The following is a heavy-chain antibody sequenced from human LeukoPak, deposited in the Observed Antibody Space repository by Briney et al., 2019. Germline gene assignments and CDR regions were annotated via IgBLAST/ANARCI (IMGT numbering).Heavy chain of an antibody. CDR3: AKDWSFNYGTHYGMDV. CDR1: GFTFNNYA. D-gene: IGHD3-10*01. J-gene: IGHJ6*02. Sequence: GGSLRLSCAASGFTFNNYAMNWVRQAPGEGLEWVSGISGSGTYTYYADSVRGRFTISRDNSDNTLYLQMNSLRADDTAEYYCAKDWSFNYGTHYGMDVWGQGTTVTVSS. V-gene: IGHV3-23*01. CDR2: ISGSGTYT.